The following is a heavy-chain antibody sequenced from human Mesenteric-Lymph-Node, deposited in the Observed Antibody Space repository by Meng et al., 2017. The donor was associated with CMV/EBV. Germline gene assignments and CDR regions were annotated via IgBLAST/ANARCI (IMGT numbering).Heavy chain of an antibody. V-gene: IGHV3-23*01. D-gene: IGHD5-24*01. J-gene: IGHJ4*02. Sequence: GESLKISCAASGFTFSNFAMNWVRQAPGKGLEWVSAISGAGGNTYSADFGRGRFTISRDNSKNTLYLQMNGLRAEDTAVYYCVKGPRPTKGYFDYWGQGTLVTVSS. CDR1: GFTFSNFA. CDR3: VKGPRPTKGYFDY. CDR2: ISGAGGNT.